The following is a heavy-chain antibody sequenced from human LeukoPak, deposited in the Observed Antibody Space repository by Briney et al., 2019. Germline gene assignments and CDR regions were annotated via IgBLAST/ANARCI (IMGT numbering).Heavy chain of an antibody. D-gene: IGHD6-13*01. Sequence: PGGSLRLSCAASGFTFSSYSMNWVRQAPGKGLEWVSAISGSGGSTYYADSVKGRFTISRDNSKNTLYLQMNSLRAEDTAVYYCAKDPTAAVSAIDYWGQGTLVTVSS. CDR3: AKDPTAAVSAIDY. CDR1: GFTFSSYS. J-gene: IGHJ4*02. CDR2: ISGSGGST. V-gene: IGHV3-23*01.